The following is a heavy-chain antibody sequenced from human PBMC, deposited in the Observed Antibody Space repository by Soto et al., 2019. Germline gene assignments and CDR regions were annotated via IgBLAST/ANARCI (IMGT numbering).Heavy chain of an antibody. CDR2: IYHSGST. CDR1: GGSISSSNW. V-gene: IGHV4-4*02. CDR3: ARIAMVRGADDAFDI. D-gene: IGHD3-10*01. J-gene: IGHJ3*02. Sequence: SETLSLTCAVSGGSISSSNWWSWVRQPPGKGLEWIGEIYHSGSTNYNPSLKSRVTISVDKSKNQFSLKLSSVTAADTAVYYCARIAMVRGADDAFDIWGQGTMVTVSS.